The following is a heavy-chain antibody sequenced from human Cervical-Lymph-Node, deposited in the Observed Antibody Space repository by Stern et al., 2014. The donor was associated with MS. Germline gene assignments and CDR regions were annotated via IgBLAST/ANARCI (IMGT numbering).Heavy chain of an antibody. CDR3: AREHYYGAGSQHGMDV. J-gene: IGHJ6*02. CDR2: IFSSGSP. CDR1: SGSISSGGYD. V-gene: IGHV4-31*03. D-gene: IGHD3-10*01. Sequence: VQLVESGPGLVKPSQTLSLTCTVSSGSISSGGYDWAWIRQYPRRGLGWIGYIFSSGSPFYNPSLKSRVTISLDTSKNQFFLRLTSVTAADTAVYYCAREHYYGAGSQHGMDVWGQGTTVTVSS.